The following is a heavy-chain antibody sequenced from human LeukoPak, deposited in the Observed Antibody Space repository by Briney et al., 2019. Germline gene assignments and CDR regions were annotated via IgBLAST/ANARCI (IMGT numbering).Heavy chain of an antibody. J-gene: IGHJ3*02. CDR3: VGVVVTGGMAFDI. D-gene: IGHD2-21*02. CDR2: IYYSGST. Sequence: ASETLSLTCTVPGGSISSGGYYWSWIRQHPGKGLEWIGYIYYSGSTYYNPSLKSRVTISVDTSKNQFSLKLSSVTAADTAVYYCVGVVVTGGMAFDIWGQGTMVTVSS. CDR1: GGSISSGGYY. V-gene: IGHV4-31*03.